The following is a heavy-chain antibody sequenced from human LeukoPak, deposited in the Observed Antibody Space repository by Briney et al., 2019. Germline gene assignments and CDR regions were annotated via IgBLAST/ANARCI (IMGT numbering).Heavy chain of an antibody. J-gene: IGHJ3*02. CDR3: ARGPALLWFGELLPDAFDI. V-gene: IGHV3-48*03. D-gene: IGHD3-10*01. CDR2: ISSSSTTI. CDR1: GFTFISYE. Sequence: QSGGSLRLSCAASGFTFISYEMNWVRQAPGKGLEWISYISSSSTTIYYADSVKGRFTISRDNAKNSLYLQMNSLRAEDTAVYYCARGPALLWFGELLPDAFDIWGRGTMVTVSS.